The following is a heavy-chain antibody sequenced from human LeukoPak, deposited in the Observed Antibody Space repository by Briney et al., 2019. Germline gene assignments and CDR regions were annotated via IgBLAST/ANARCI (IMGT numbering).Heavy chain of an antibody. J-gene: IGHJ4*02. V-gene: IGHV1-46*01. D-gene: IGHD3-22*01. CDR3: ARGYSAYYYDSSGYRYFDY. CDR1: GYTFTSYY. CDR2: INPGGGST. Sequence: ASVKVSCKASGYTFTSYYMHWVRQAPGQGLEWMGIINPGGGSTSYAQKFQGRVTMTRDMSTSTVYMELSSLRSEDTAVYYCARGYSAYYYDSSGYRYFDYWGQGTLVTVSS.